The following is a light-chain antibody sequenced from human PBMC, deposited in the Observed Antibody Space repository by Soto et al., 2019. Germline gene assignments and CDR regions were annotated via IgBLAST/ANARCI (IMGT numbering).Light chain of an antibody. CDR3: QQYNNLPYT. CDR1: QAISKY. V-gene: IGKV1-33*01. Sequence: DIQMTQSPSSLSASLGDRVTITCQASQAISKYLHWYHQRPGKAPILVIYDASNLEAGAPSRFSGVVSGTSFTLTISILQPEDIGTYFCQQYNNLPYTFGQGTKLDIK. J-gene: IGKJ2*01. CDR2: DAS.